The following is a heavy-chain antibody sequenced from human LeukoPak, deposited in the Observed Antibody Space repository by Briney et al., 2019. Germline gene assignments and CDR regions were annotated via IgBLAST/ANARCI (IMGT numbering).Heavy chain of an antibody. V-gene: IGHV3-15*01. CDR2: IKSKTDGGTT. CDR1: GFTFSNAW. D-gene: IGHD3-16*01. Sequence: PGGSLRLSCAASGFTFSNAWMSWVRQAPGKGLEWVGRIKSKTDGGTTDYAAPVKGRFTISRDDSKNTLYLQMNSLKTEDTAVYYYTTDRIMFTFGGVISNWFDPWGQGTLVTVSS. J-gene: IGHJ5*02. CDR3: TTDRIMFTFGGVISNWFDP.